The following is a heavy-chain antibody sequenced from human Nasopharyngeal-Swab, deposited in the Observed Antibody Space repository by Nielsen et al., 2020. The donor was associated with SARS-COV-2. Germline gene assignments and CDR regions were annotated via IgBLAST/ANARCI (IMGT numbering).Heavy chain of an antibody. Sequence: SVKVSCKTSGGTFSSYGISWFRQAPGQGLEWMGGIIPILPITNYAQKFQDRVTITADKSTSTAYMELSRLRSDDTAVYYCAREAVTTPGSHYYFDYWGQGTLVTVSS. CDR2: IIPILPIT. CDR1: GGTFSSYG. CDR3: AREAVTTPGSHYYFDY. V-gene: IGHV1-69*10. D-gene: IGHD4-17*01. J-gene: IGHJ4*02.